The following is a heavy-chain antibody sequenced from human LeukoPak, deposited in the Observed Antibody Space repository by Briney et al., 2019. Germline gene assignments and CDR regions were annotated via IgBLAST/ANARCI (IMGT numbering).Heavy chain of an antibody. V-gene: IGHV4-39*01. J-gene: IGHJ4*02. D-gene: IGHD4-17*01. CDR2: IYYSVGT. CDR3: ARVPTVTFFDY. CDR1: GGSISSSSFY. Sequence: NASETLSLTCTVSGGSISSSSFYWGWIRQPPGKGLEWIGIIYYSVGTYYNPSLKSRVTISVDTSKNQFSLKLSSVTAADTAVYYCARVPTVTFFDYWGQGTLVTVSS.